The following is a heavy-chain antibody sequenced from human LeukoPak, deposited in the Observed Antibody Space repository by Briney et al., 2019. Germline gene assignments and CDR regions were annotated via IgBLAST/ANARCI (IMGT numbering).Heavy chain of an antibody. Sequence: GVTLRRSCAGSGFIFNSYAMHWVRQTPGKGLEWMAVIANDGRDKRYADSMKGRFTVSRDNSMHMVYLQMNSLRVDDTAVYYCAKDVKIGPADYYFDNWGQGTLVTVSS. V-gene: IGHV3-30*18. J-gene: IGHJ4*02. CDR2: IANDGRDK. CDR1: GFIFNSYA. CDR3: AKDVKIGPADYYFDN. D-gene: IGHD2-2*01.